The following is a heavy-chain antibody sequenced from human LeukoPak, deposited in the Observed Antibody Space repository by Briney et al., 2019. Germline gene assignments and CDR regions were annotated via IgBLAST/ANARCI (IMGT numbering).Heavy chain of an antibody. V-gene: IGHV1-69*05. CDR3: ARGYDSSGYYYDLAY. CDR1: GGTFSRYA. D-gene: IGHD3-22*01. J-gene: IGHJ4*02. Sequence: SVKVSCKPSGGTFSRYAISWVRQAPGQGLEWMGRIIPIFGTAHYAQKFQGRVTITTDESTSTAYMELSSLRSEDTAVYYCARGYDSSGYYYDLAYWGQGTLVTVSS. CDR2: IIPIFGTA.